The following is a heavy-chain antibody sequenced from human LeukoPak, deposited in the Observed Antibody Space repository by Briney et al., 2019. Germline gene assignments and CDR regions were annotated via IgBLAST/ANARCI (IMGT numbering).Heavy chain of an antibody. CDR3: ARAILYSSERWFDP. Sequence: XVRQXXXQGXXXXXRIIPIFGTANYAQKFQGRVTINTDEYTSTAYMELSSLRSEDTAVYYCARAILYSSERWFDPWGQGTLVTVSS. V-gene: IGHV1-69*05. D-gene: IGHD6-19*01. J-gene: IGHJ5*02. CDR2: IIPIFGTA.